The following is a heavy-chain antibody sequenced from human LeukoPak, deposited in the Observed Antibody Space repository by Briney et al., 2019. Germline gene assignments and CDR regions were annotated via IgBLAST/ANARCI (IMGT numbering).Heavy chain of an antibody. J-gene: IGHJ4*02. CDR1: AFTFSTYG. D-gene: IGHD2-8*02. V-gene: IGHV3-30*02. CDR3: ATYRQVLLPFES. Sequence: GGSLRLSCAASAFTFSTYGMHWVRQAPGKGLEWVAFIRYDGSNKYYADSVKGRFTISRDNSKNTLYLQMNSLRAEDTAIYYCATYRQVLLPFESWGQGTLVTVSS. CDR2: IRYDGSNK.